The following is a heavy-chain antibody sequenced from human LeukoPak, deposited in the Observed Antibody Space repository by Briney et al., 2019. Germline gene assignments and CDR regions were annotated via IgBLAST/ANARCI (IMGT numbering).Heavy chain of an antibody. J-gene: IGHJ4*02. D-gene: IGHD1-26*01. CDR3: TRDTEGSLDY. CDR2: INRDGSTK. CDR1: GFTFSNSW. Sequence: AGSLRLSCAASGFTFSNSWMAWVRPAPGKGLQWVANINRDGSTKHYADSLKGRFTISRDNPKNSLYLQMNNLRADDTAVYYCTRDTEGSLDYWGQGILVTVAS. V-gene: IGHV3-7*01.